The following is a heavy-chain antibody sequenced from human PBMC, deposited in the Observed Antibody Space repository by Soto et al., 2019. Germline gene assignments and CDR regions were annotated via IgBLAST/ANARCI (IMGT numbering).Heavy chain of an antibody. Sequence: QVQLVQSGPEVKKPGSSVKVPCKASGGTFSSHVFTWVRQAPGRGLEWMGGIIPMFGTANHAQKFQGRVTLIADESTNTAYLELSSLRSEDTAVYYCARGSRDCSGGTCFPLPTAEYFRHWGQGTLITVSS. CDR1: GGTFSSHV. CDR2: IIPMFGTA. J-gene: IGHJ1*01. V-gene: IGHV1-69*01. CDR3: ARGSRDCSGGTCFPLPTAEYFRH. D-gene: IGHD2-15*01.